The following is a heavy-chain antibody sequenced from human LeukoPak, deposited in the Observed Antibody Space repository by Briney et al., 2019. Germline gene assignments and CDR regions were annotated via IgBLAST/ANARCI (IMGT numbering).Heavy chain of an antibody. Sequence: PSGTLSLTCAVSGGSISSSNWWSWVRQPPGKGLEWIGEIHHSGSTNYNPSLKSRLTISVDKSKNPFSLNLSSVTAADTAVYYCAATVTPSAFDYWGQGTLVTVSS. V-gene: IGHV4-4*02. CDR2: IHHSGST. J-gene: IGHJ4*02. CDR1: GGSISSSNW. D-gene: IGHD4-17*01. CDR3: AATVTPSAFDY.